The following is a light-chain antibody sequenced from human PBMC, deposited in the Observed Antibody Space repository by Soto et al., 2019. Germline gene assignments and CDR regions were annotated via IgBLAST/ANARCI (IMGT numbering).Light chain of an antibody. CDR2: AAS. Sequence: EIVLTQSPGTLSLSPGERATLSCRASQSVSSNYLAWYQHKPGQGPRLLIYAASSRATGIPDTFSGSGSGTDFTLTISRLEPEDFALYYCQKYGSAFTFGPGTKVDIK. CDR1: QSVSSNY. V-gene: IGKV3-20*01. J-gene: IGKJ3*01. CDR3: QKYGSAFT.